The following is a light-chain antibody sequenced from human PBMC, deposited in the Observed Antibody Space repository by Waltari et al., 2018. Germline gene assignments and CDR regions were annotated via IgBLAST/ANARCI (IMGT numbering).Light chain of an antibody. CDR3: CSYAGSYTYV. J-gene: IGLJ1*01. CDR2: EFN. Sequence: QSALAQPRSMSGSPCPPATLPCTGTSSNVGGANDVSWYQQYPGQAPKLILYEFNKRXSGVPHRFSGSKSGDTASLTISGLQAEDEADYYCCSYAGSYTYVFGTGTKVTV. V-gene: IGLV2-11*01. CDR1: SSNVGGAND.